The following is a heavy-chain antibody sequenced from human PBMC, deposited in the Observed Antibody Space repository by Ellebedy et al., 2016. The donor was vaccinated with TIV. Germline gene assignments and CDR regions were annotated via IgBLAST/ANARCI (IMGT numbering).Heavy chain of an antibody. V-gene: IGHV4-59*01. Sequence: SETLSLXCTVSGGSISSYYWSWIRQPPGKGLEWIGYIYYSGSTNYNPSLKSRVTISVDTSKNQFSLKLSSVTAADTAVYYCARHVEGPNWFDPWGQGTLVTVSS. CDR3: ARHVEGPNWFDP. CDR2: IYYSGST. CDR1: GGSISSYY. J-gene: IGHJ5*02.